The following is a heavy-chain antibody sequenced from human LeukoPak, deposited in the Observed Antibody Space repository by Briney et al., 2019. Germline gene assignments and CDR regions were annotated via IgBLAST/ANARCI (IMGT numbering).Heavy chain of an antibody. CDR2: INPSGGST. Sequence: ASVKVSCKASGYTFTSYYMHWVRQAPGQGLEWMGIINPSGGSTSYAQKFQGRVTMTRDTSTSTVYMELSSLRSEDTAVYYCARAGPTIFGVDEPTEYFQHWGRGTLVTVSS. CDR1: GYTFTSYY. J-gene: IGHJ1*01. V-gene: IGHV1-46*01. D-gene: IGHD3-3*01. CDR3: ARAGPTIFGVDEPTEYFQH.